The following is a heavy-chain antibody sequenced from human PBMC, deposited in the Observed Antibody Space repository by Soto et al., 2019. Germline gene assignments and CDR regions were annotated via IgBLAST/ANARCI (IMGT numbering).Heavy chain of an antibody. CDR3: AREGGYDSPHGC. J-gene: IGHJ4*02. V-gene: IGHV4-30-4*01. CDR1: GGFISNGDYH. Sequence: QVQLQESGPGLVKPSQTLSLICTVSGGFISNGDYHWSWIRQPPGKGLEWIGYTYPSGRTYYNASLRSRVTIAIDASKNQFSLKLNSVTAADTAVYYCAREGGYDSPHGCWGQGTLVTVSS. D-gene: IGHD5-12*01. CDR2: TYPSGRT.